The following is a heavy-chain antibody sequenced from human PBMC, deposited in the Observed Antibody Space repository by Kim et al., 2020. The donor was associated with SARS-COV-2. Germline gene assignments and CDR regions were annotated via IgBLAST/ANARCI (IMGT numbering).Heavy chain of an antibody. J-gene: IGHJ6*02. Sequence: YANTWKGRFTDSTENAKTSLYLQMNSLGAEDTAVYYCATGYSSSWYPMDVWGQGTTVTVSS. CDR3: ATGYSSSWYPMDV. V-gene: IGHV3-11*04. D-gene: IGHD6-13*01.